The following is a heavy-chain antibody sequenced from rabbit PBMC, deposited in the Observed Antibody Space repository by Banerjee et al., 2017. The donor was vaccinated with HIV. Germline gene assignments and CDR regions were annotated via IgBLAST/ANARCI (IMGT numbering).Heavy chain of an antibody. J-gene: IGHJ5*01. Sequence: QEQLVESGGGLVQPEGSLTLTCTASGIDFSSYGISWVRQAPGKGLEWIACIGAGSSGTTYYATWAKGRFTISRTSSTTVALQMTSLTAADTATYFCARDDYGVMWLDLWGPGTLVTVS. CDR1: GIDFSSYG. D-gene: IGHD2-1*01. CDR2: IGAGSSGTT. V-gene: IGHV1S45*01. CDR3: ARDDYGVMWLDL.